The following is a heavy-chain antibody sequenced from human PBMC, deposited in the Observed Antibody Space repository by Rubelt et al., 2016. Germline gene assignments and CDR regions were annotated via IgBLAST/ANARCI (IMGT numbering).Heavy chain of an antibody. J-gene: IGHJ4*02. CDR2: VYYSGVT. Sequence: QLQLQESGPGLVKPSETLSLTCSVSGGSVTNSDYYWAWIRLPPGKMLEWIGIVYYSGVTNYHPSLKSRVSMSVDTSKNQFSLKMTSVAAADTAVYYSARIDFNTWSPYFDYWGQGTLVTVSS. D-gene: IGHD2-8*02. CDR3: ARIDFNTWSPYFDY. CDR1: GGSVTNSDYY. V-gene: IGHV4-39*07.